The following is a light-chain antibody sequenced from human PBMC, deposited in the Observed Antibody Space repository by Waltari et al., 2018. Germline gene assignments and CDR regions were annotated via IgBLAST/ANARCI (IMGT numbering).Light chain of an antibody. CDR1: QSVTSIS. CDR3: QQYDGEVVT. Sequence: EIVFTPSPGPLSLSPGERAPLPCRASQSVTSISLTWYQQKRGQAPRLLIYGTSTRATGIPDRFSGSGSGTDFTLTISRLEPEDFAVYYCQQYDGEVVTFGGGTKVEI. CDR2: GTS. V-gene: IGKV3-20*01. J-gene: IGKJ4*01.